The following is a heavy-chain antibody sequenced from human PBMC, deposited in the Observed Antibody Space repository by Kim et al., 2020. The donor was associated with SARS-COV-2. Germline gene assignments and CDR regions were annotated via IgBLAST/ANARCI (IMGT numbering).Heavy chain of an antibody. Sequence: GGSLRLSCAASGFTFNEYAMHWVRQAPGKGLEWVAGISWNSRFLGYADSVKGRFTISRDNRKNSLYLQTNSLRPEDTALYYCAKDFGVPRDSGSHTYFSDYFDYWGRGTLVTVSS. V-gene: IGHV3-9*01. J-gene: IGHJ4*02. CDR1: GFTFNEYA. D-gene: IGHD3-3*01. CDR3: AKDFGVPRDSGSHTYFSDYFDY. CDR2: ISWNSRFL.